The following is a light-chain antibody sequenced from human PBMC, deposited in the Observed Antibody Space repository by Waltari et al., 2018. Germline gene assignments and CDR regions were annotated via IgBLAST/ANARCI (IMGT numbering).Light chain of an antibody. CDR2: GAS. CDR1: QSVTTN. Sequence: EIVMTQSPATLSVSPGERAILSCRASQSVTTNLAWYQQKPGQAPRLLIYGASTRATDIPARFSGSGSGTEFTLTISSLQSEDFAVYCCHQYNDGPPFNFGQGTKLEIK. CDR3: HQYNDGPPFN. V-gene: IGKV3-15*01. J-gene: IGKJ2*01.